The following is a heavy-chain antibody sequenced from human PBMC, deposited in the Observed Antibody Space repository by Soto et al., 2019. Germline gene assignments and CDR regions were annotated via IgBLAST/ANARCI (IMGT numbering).Heavy chain of an antibody. J-gene: IGHJ4*02. D-gene: IGHD6-13*01. CDR1: GFTFSSCA. CDR3: AKEAILQQLVLGYFDY. Sequence: GGSLRLSCAASGFTFSSCAMSWVRQAPGKGLEWVSAISGSGGSTYYADSVKGRFTISRDNSKNTLYLQMNSLRAEDTAVYYCAKEAILQQLVLGYFDYWGQGTLVTVSS. CDR2: ISGSGGST. V-gene: IGHV3-23*01.